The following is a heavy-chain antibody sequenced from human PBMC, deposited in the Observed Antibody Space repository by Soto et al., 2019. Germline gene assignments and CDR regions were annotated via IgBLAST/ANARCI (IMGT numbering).Heavy chain of an antibody. J-gene: IGHJ4*02. Sequence: GGSLRLSCAASGFTFDDYAMHWVRQAPGKGLEWVSGISWNSGSIGYADSVKGRFTISRDNAKNSLYLQMNSLRAEDTALYYCAKAVGFTTNLTSFDYWGQGTLVTVSS. D-gene: IGHD1-26*01. CDR1: GFTFDDYA. CDR2: ISWNSGSI. CDR3: AKAVGFTTNLTSFDY. V-gene: IGHV3-9*01.